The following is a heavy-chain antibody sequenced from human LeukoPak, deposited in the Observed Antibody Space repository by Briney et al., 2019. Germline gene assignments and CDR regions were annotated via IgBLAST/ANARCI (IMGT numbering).Heavy chain of an antibody. D-gene: IGHD5-12*01. V-gene: IGHV1-2*02. Sequence: GASVKVSCKASGYTFTGYYMHWVRQAPGQGLEWMGWINPNSGGTNYAQKFQGRVTMTRDTSISTAYMELSRLRSDDTAVYYCARDFSSGRGYSGYDLYYYYYYMDVWGKGTTVTVSS. CDR2: INPNSGGT. CDR3: ARDFSSGRGYSGYDLYYYYYYMDV. CDR1: GYTFTGYY. J-gene: IGHJ6*03.